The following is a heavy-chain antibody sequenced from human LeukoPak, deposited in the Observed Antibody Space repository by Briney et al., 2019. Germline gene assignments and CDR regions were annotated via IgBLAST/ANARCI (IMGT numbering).Heavy chain of an antibody. D-gene: IGHD5-24*01. CDR1: GFTFSSYG. CDR3: AKKDGSGNWYHHLDH. J-gene: IGHJ4*02. CDR2: ISSSGSST. Sequence: GGSLRLSCAASGFTFSSYGMSWVRQAPGKGLEWVSGISSSGSSTYYADSVKGRFTISRDNSKNTLYLQMNSLRVEDTAVYYCAKKDGSGNWYHHLDHRGQGTLVTVSS. V-gene: IGHV3-23*01.